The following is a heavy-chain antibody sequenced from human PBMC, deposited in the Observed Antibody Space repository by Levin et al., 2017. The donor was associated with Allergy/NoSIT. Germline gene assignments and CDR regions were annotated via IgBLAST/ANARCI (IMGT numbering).Heavy chain of an antibody. CDR3: AKDFTRDYQRINWFDP. CDR1: GFTFSSYA. V-gene: IGHV3-23*01. D-gene: IGHD2-15*01. Sequence: GESLKISCAASGFTFSSYAMSWVRQAPGKGLEWVSAISGSGGSTYYADSVKGRFTISRDNSKNTLYLQMNSLRAEDTAVYYCAKDFTRDYQRINWFDPWGQGTLVTVSS. CDR2: ISGSGGST. J-gene: IGHJ5*02.